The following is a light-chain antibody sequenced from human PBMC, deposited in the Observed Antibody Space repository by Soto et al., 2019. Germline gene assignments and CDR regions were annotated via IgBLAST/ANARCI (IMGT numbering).Light chain of an antibody. CDR3: QSYDSSLTIYVV. CDR2: GNS. Sequence: QSVLTQPPSVSGAPGQTVTISCTGGSSNIGAGYDVHWYQQLPGAAPKLLIYGNSNRPSGVPDRFSGSKSGTSASLAITGLQAEDEADYYCQSYDSSLTIYVVFGGGTKLTVL. V-gene: IGLV1-40*01. CDR1: SSNIGAGYD. J-gene: IGLJ2*01.